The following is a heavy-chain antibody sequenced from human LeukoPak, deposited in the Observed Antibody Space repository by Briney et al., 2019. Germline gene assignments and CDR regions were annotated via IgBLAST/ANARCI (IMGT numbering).Heavy chain of an antibody. V-gene: IGHV3-7*04. CDR1: GFTFSSYW. Sequence: GGSLRLSCAASGFTFSSYWMSWVRQAPGRGLEWVANIKQDGREKHYVDSVKGRFTISRDSAKNSVYLQMNSLRAEDTAMYYCARGLGGPDYWGQGTLVTVSS. CDR3: ARGLGGPDY. CDR2: IKQDGREK. J-gene: IGHJ4*02. D-gene: IGHD2-15*01.